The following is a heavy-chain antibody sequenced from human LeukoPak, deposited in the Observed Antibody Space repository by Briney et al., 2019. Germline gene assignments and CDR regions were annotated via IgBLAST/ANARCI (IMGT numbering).Heavy chain of an antibody. J-gene: IGHJ4*02. CDR2: IWYDGSNK. CDR3: ARGSSGPGGYYFDY. V-gene: IGHV3-33*08. CDR1: GFTFRNYV. Sequence: PGGSLRLSCAASGFTFRNYVIHWVRQAPGKGLEWVAVIWYDGSNKYYADSVKGRFTISRDNSKNTLYLQMNSLRAEDTAVYYCARGSSGPGGYYFDYWGQGTLVTVSS. D-gene: IGHD3-22*01.